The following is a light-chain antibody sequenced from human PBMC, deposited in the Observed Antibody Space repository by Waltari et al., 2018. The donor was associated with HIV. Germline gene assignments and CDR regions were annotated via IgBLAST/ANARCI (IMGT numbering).Light chain of an antibody. CDR1: QSVSSY. V-gene: IGKV3-11*01. CDR3: QQRSNWPPGLT. Sequence: EIVLTQSPATLSLSPGARATLSCRASQSVSSYLAWYQQKPGQAPRLLIYDASNRATGIPARFSGSGSGTDFTLTISSLEPEDCAVYYCQQRSNWPPGLTFGGGTKVEIK. CDR2: DAS. J-gene: IGKJ4*01.